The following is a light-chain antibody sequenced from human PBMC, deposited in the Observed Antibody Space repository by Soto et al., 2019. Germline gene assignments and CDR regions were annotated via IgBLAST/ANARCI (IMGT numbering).Light chain of an antibody. Sequence: AIRMTQSPSSFSASTGDRVTITCRASQGISSYLAWYQQKPGKAPKLLIYAASTLQSGVPSRFSGSGSGTDFPLTISCLQSEDFATYYGQQYYSYPWTFGQGTKVEIK. V-gene: IGKV1-8*01. CDR1: QGISSY. J-gene: IGKJ1*01. CDR2: AAS. CDR3: QQYYSYPWT.